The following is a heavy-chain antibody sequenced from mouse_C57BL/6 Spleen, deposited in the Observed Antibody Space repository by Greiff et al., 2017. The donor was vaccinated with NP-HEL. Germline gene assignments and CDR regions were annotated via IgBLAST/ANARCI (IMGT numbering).Heavy chain of an antibody. J-gene: IGHJ3*01. CDR3: TSYDGYYLFAY. Sequence: VQLQQSGAELVRPGASVKLSCTASGFNIKDYYMHWVKQRPEQGLEWIGRIDPEDGDTEYAPKFQGKATMTADTSSNTAYLQLSSLTSEDTAVYYCTSYDGYYLFAYWGQGTLVTVSA. V-gene: IGHV14-1*01. CDR2: IDPEDGDT. D-gene: IGHD2-3*01. CDR1: GFNIKDYY.